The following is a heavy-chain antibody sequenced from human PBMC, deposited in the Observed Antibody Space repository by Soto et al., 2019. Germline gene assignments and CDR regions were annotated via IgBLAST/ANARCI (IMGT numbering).Heavy chain of an antibody. D-gene: IGHD2-2*01. CDR1: GFAVNSDY. J-gene: IGHJ4*02. Sequence: EVQLLESGGGFVQPGGALRLSCAASGFAVNSDYMSWVRQAPGKGLEWVSVIFGGGTTHYSDSVKGRFTISRDNSKNTVFLQMNSLRVEDTAVYFCVRTSSYWGQGTRVIVSS. CDR3: VRTSSY. V-gene: IGHV3-53*01. CDR2: IFGGGTT.